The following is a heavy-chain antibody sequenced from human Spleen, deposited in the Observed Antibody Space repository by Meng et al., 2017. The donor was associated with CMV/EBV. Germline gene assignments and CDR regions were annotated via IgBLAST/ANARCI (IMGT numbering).Heavy chain of an antibody. CDR3: ARSHSANWYYGMDV. D-gene: IGHD4/OR15-4a*01. CDR2: VYYSGST. Sequence: SETLSLTCNVSGDSISSYYWNWIRLSPGRGLEWIGYVYYSGSTNCNPSLKSRVTISVDTSKNYFSLNLNSVTAADTALYYCARSHSANWYYGMDVWGQGTTVTVSS. CDR1: GDSISSYY. V-gene: IGHV4-59*01. J-gene: IGHJ6*02.